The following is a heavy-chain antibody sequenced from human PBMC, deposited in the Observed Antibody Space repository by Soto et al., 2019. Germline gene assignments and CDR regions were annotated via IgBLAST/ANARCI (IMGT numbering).Heavy chain of an antibody. D-gene: IGHD3-10*01. CDR1: GFTFSSYS. Sequence: EVQLVESGGGLVQPGGSLRLSCAASGFTFSSYSMNWVRQAPGKGQEWVSYISSSSSTIYYADSVKGRFTISRDNAKNSLYLQMNSLRDEETAVYYCARASGIDGSGSYDPFSEAYYFDYWGQGTLVTVSS. CDR2: ISSSSSTI. V-gene: IGHV3-48*02. J-gene: IGHJ4*02. CDR3: ARASGIDGSGSYDPFSEAYYFDY.